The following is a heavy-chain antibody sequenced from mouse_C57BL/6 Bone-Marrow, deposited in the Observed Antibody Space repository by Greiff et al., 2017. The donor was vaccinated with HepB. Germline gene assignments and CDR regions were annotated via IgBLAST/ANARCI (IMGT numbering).Heavy chain of an antibody. Sequence: QVQLKQSGAELVRPGASVTLSCKASGYTFTDYEMHWVKQTPVHGLEWIGAIDPETGGTAYNQKFKGKAILTADKSSSTAYMELRSLTSEDSAVYYCTILPRIYYGKAYWGQGTSVTVSS. CDR3: TILPRIYYGKAY. CDR2: IDPETGGT. CDR1: GYTFTDYE. V-gene: IGHV1-15*01. J-gene: IGHJ4*01.